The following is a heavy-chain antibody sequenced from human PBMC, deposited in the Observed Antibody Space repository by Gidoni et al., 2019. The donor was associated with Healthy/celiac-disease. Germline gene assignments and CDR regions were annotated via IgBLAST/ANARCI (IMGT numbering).Heavy chain of an antibody. Sequence: EVQLVESGGGLIQPGGSLRLSCAAYGFTVSRNHMSWVRQDQGKGLEWVSGIYSGGSTYYADYVKGRFTISRDNSKNTLYLQMNSLRAEDTAVYDCARNPDYGDYYFDYWGQGTLVTVSS. CDR2: IYSGGST. CDR1: GFTVSRNH. J-gene: IGHJ4*02. D-gene: IGHD4-17*01. V-gene: IGHV3-53*01. CDR3: ARNPDYGDYYFDY.